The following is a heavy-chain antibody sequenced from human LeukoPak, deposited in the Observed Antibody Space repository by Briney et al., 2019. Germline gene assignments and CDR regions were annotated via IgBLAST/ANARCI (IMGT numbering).Heavy chain of an antibody. CDR3: ARREAADLFDY. CDR2: IYYSGNT. CDR1: GGSISSTNYY. D-gene: IGHD6-13*01. J-gene: IGHJ4*02. V-gene: IGHV4-39*01. Sequence: SETLSLTCTVSGGSISSTNYYWGWIRQPPGKGLEWIGSIYYSGNTYYNPSLKSRVTISVDTSKNQFSLKLRSVTAADTAVYYCARREAADLFDYWGQGTLVTVSS.